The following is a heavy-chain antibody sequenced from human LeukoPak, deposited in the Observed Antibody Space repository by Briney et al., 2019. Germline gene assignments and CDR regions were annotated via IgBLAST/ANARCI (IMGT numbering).Heavy chain of an antibody. V-gene: IGHV4-34*01. D-gene: IGHD2-2*01. CDR1: GGSFSGYY. J-gene: IGHJ4*02. CDR2: INHSGST. Sequence: SETLSLTCAVYGGSFSGYYWSWIRQPPGKGLEWIGEINHSGSTNNNPSLKSRVTISVDTSKNQFSLKLSSVTAADTAVYYCARLAVRVPAAVDYWGQGTLVTVSS. CDR3: ARLAVRVPAAVDY.